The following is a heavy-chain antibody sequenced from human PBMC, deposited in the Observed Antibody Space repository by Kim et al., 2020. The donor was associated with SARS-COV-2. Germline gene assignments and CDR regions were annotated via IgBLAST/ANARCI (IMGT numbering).Heavy chain of an antibody. CDR1: GFTFSSYA. Sequence: GGSLRLSCAASGFTFSSYAMSWVRQAPGKGLEWVSRISGSGGSTYYADSVKGRFTISRDNSKNTQYLQMNGLRAEDTAVYFCAKEGAQRGDFDHWGQGTLVTVSS. CDR3: AKEGAQRGDFDH. V-gene: IGHV3-23*01. CDR2: ISGSGGST. D-gene: IGHD1-26*01. J-gene: IGHJ4*02.